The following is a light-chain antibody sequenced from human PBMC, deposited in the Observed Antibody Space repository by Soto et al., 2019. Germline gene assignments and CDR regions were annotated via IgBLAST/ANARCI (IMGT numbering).Light chain of an antibody. Sequence: EIVLTQSPATLPLSPGERATLSCRASQSVSSYLAWYQQKPGQPPRLLIYGASNRATGIPARFSGSGSGTDFTLTISSLEPEDFAVYYCQQRSNFGQGTRLEIK. V-gene: IGKV3-11*01. CDR1: QSVSSY. J-gene: IGKJ5*01. CDR3: QQRSN. CDR2: GAS.